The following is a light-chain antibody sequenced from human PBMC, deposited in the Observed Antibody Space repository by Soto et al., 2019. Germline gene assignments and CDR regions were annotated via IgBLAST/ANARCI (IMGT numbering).Light chain of an antibody. J-gene: IGLJ3*02. V-gene: IGLV2-8*01. CDR3: SSYAGSNNWV. CDR1: STDVGNYNY. CDR2: DVN. Sequence: QSALTQPPSASGSPGQSLTISCTGTSTDVGNYNYVSWYQQHPGKAPKLMISDVNRRPSGVLDRFSGSKSGNTASLTVSGLQAEDEADYYCSSYAGSNNWVFGGGTKLTVL.